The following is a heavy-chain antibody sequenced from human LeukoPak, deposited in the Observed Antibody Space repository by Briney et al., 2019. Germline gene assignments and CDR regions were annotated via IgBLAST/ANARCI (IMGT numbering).Heavy chain of an antibody. V-gene: IGHV3-53*01. CDR3: ARPYASGSYYPY. Sequence: GGSLRLSCAASVFTVSSNYMSWVRQAPGKGLEWVSATSDSGDNTYYADSVKGRFTISRDNSKNTLYLQMNSLRAEDTAVYYCARPYASGSYYPYWGQGTLVTVSS. J-gene: IGHJ4*02. CDR2: TSDSGDNT. D-gene: IGHD3-10*01. CDR1: VFTVSSNY.